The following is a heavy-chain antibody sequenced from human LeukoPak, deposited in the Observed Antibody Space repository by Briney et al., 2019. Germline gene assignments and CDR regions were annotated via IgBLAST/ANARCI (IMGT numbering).Heavy chain of an antibody. CDR2: IYSGGST. V-gene: IGHV3-53*01. D-gene: IGHD3-3*02. Sequence: AGGSLRLSCAASGFTFSSYSMSWVRQAPGKGLEWVSVIYSGGSTYYADSVKGRFTISRDNSKNTLYLQMNSLRAEDTAVYYCARSPPAFYFDYWGQGTLVTVSS. J-gene: IGHJ4*02. CDR1: GFTFSSYS. CDR3: ARSPPAFYFDY.